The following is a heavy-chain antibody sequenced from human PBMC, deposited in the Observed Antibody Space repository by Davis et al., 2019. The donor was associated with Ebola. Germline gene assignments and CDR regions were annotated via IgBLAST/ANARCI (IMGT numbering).Heavy chain of an antibody. V-gene: IGHV4-59*11. CDR1: GGSISSHC. D-gene: IGHD1-26*01. J-gene: IGHJ3*01. CDR2: ACYSGST. Sequence: GSLRLSCTVSGGSISSHCWNWIRQPPGKGLEWIGYACYSGSTNYSPSLKSRVTMSVDTSKNQFSLKFNFVTAADTAVYYCARWSGSPLNAFDVWGQGTMVTVSS. CDR3: ARWSGSPLNAFDV.